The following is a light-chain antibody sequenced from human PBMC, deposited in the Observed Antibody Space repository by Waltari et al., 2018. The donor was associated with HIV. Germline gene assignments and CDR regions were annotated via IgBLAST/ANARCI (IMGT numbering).Light chain of an antibody. CDR2: LNSDGSH. J-gene: IGLJ3*02. Sequence: QLVLTQSPSASASLGASVKLTCTLSSGHSSYAIAWHQQQPEKGHRYLMKLNSDGSHSKGDGIPARFSGSSSGDERYLTISSLQSEDEADYYCQTWGTGPWVFGGGTKLTVL. CDR1: SGHSSYA. V-gene: IGLV4-69*01. CDR3: QTWGTGPWV.